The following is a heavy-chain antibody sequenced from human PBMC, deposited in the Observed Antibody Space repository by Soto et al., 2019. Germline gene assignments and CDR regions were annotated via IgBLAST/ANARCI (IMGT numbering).Heavy chain of an antibody. D-gene: IGHD6-19*01. CDR3: AKDSRAAVAGLDAFDI. CDR1: GFTFSSYA. Sequence: GGSLRLSCAASGFTFSSYAMSWVRQAPGKGLEWVSAISGSGGSTYYADSVKGRFTISRDNSKNTLYLQMNSLRAEDTAVYYCAKDSRAAVAGLDAFDIWGQGTMVTVSS. V-gene: IGHV3-23*01. J-gene: IGHJ3*02. CDR2: ISGSGGST.